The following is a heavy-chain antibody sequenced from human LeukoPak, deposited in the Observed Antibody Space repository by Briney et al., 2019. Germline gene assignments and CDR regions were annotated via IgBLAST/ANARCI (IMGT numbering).Heavy chain of an antibody. V-gene: IGHV4-34*01. CDR2: INHSGST. D-gene: IGHD3-10*01. Sequence: SETLSLTCAVYGGSFSGYYWSWIRQPPGKGLEWIGGINHSGSTNYNPSLKSRVTISVDTSKNQFSLKLSSVTAADTAVYYCARRPFMVRGVRAFDPWGQGTLVTVSS. CDR1: GGSFSGYY. J-gene: IGHJ5*02. CDR3: ARRPFMVRGVRAFDP.